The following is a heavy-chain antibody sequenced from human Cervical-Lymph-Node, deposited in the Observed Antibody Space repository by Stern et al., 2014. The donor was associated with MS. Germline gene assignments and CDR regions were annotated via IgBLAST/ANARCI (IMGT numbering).Heavy chain of an antibody. Sequence: VQLVQSGGGVVQPGRALRLSFAASGFTFSSYAMHWVRQATGKGLEWVAVISYGGSNKCYADSVKCRFTISRDNSKNTLYLQMNSLRAEDTAVYYCARANYDFWSGYPDFHYYGMDVWGQGTTVTVSS. J-gene: IGHJ6*02. D-gene: IGHD3-3*01. V-gene: IGHV3-30-3*01. CDR2: ISYGGSNK. CDR1: GFTFSSYA. CDR3: ARANYDFWSGYPDFHYYGMDV.